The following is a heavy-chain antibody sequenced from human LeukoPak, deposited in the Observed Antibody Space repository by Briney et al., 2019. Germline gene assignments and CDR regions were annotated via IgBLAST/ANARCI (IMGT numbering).Heavy chain of an antibody. D-gene: IGHD3-3*01. CDR1: EFTFSNYG. J-gene: IGHJ4*02. CDR2: ISNDGSSR. V-gene: IGHV3-30*03. CDR3: ARGVPYDSWSGPHYSDY. Sequence: GGSLRLSCEASEFTFSNYGMHWVRQAPGKGLEWLAVISNDGSSRQYRDSVKGRFTVSRDNSKNTLYLQMNSLRAEDTAVYYCARGVPYDSWSGPHYSDYWGQGTLVTVSS.